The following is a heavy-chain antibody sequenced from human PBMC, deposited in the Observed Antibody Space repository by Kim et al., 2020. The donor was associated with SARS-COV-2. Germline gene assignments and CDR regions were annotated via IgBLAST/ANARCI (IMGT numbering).Heavy chain of an antibody. CDR1: GFTFSSYG. J-gene: IGHJ4*02. CDR3: AKDRDYYDSTDYFDY. CDR2: ISYDGSNK. D-gene: IGHD3-22*01. Sequence: GGSLRLSCAASGFTFSSYGMHWVRQAPGKGLEWVAVISYDGSNKYYADSVKGRFTISRDNSKNTLYLQMNSLRAEDTAVYYCAKDRDYYDSTDYFDYWGQGTLVTVSS. V-gene: IGHV3-30*18.